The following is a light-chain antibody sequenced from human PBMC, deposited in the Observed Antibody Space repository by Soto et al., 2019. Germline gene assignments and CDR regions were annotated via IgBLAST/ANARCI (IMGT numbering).Light chain of an antibody. CDR3: SSYTSSDTYV. Sequence: QSVLTQPASVSGSPGQSITISCTGTSSGVGGYNYVSWYQQHPGEAPKLMIYEVSNQPSGVSNRFSGSKSGNTASLTISGLQAEDEADYYCSSYTSSDTYVFGTGTKLTVL. CDR2: EVS. CDR1: SSGVGGYNY. J-gene: IGLJ1*01. V-gene: IGLV2-14*01.